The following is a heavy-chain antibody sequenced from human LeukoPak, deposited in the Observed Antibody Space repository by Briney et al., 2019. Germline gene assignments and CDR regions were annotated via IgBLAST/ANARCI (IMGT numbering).Heavy chain of an antibody. CDR2: INPSGGST. Sequence: GASVKVSCKASGYTFTSYYMHWVRQAPGQGLEWMGIINPSGGSTSYAQKFQGRVTMTTDTSTSTAYMELRSLRSDDTAVYYCARVGNGLYYDILTGYFYWGQGTLATVSS. V-gene: IGHV1-46*01. CDR1: GYTFTSYY. D-gene: IGHD3-9*01. J-gene: IGHJ4*02. CDR3: ARVGNGLYYDILTGYFY.